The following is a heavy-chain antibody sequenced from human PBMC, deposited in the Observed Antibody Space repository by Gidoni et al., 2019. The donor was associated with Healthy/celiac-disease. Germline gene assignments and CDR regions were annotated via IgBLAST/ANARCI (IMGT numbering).Heavy chain of an antibody. CDR3: AGSGYCSGGSCIKTYYFDY. J-gene: IGHJ4*02. CDR2: IIPILGIA. CDR1: GGTFSSYA. Sequence: QVQLVQSGAEVKKPGSSVKVSCKASGGTFSSYAISWVRQAPGQGLEWMGRIIPILGIANYAQKFQGRVTITADKSTSTAYMELSSLRSEDTAVYYCAGSGYCSGGSCIKTYYFDYWGQGTLVTVSS. V-gene: IGHV1-69*09. D-gene: IGHD2-15*01.